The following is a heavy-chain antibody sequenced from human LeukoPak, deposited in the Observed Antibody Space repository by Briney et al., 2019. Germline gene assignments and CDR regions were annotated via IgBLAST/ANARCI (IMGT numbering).Heavy chain of an antibody. CDR2: MNPNSGNT. CDR1: GYTLTSYD. CDR3: ARDSSGWYESDY. D-gene: IGHD6-19*01. Sequence: GASVKVSCKASGYTLTSYDINWVRQATGQGLEWMGWMNPNSGNTGYAQKFQGRVTITRNTSISTAYMELSSLRSEDTAVYYCARDSSGWYESDYWGQGTLVTVSS. J-gene: IGHJ4*02. V-gene: IGHV1-8*03.